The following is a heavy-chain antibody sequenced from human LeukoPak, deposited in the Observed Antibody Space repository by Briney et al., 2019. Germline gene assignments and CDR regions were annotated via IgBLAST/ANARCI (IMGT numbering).Heavy chain of an antibody. J-gene: IGHJ4*02. Sequence: GGSLRLSCAASGFTFSSYEMNWVRQAPGKGLEWVANIKQDGSEKNYVESVKGRFTISRDNAKNSLYLQTNSLRAEDTAVYYCARVGSSSWYEGNFGYWGQGTLVTVSS. CDR2: IKQDGSEK. V-gene: IGHV3-7*01. CDR1: GFTFSSYE. D-gene: IGHD6-13*01. CDR3: ARVGSSSWYEGNFGY.